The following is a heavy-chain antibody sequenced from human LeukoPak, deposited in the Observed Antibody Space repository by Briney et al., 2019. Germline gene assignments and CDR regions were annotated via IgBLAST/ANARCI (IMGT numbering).Heavy chain of an antibody. Sequence: PGGSLRLSCAASGFTFSSYAMSWVRQAPGKGLEWVSAISHSGGSTYYADSVKGRFTISRDNAKNSLYLQMNSLRAEDTAVYYCARDPGYSYGYDYWGQGTLVTVSS. D-gene: IGHD5-18*01. V-gene: IGHV3-23*01. J-gene: IGHJ4*02. CDR3: ARDPGYSYGYDY. CDR2: ISHSGGST. CDR1: GFTFSSYA.